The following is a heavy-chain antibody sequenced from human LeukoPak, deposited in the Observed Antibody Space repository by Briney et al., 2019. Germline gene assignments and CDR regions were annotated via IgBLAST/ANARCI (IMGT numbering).Heavy chain of an antibody. Sequence: PGGSLRLSCAASGFTFSSYAMSWVRQAPGKGLEWVSAISGSGGSTYYADSVKGRFTISRDSSKNTLYLQMNSLRAEDTAVYYCAKGANYYGSGSLFDPWGQGTLVTVSS. J-gene: IGHJ5*02. CDR3: AKGANYYGSGSLFDP. CDR1: GFTFSSYA. CDR2: ISGSGGST. V-gene: IGHV3-23*01. D-gene: IGHD3-10*01.